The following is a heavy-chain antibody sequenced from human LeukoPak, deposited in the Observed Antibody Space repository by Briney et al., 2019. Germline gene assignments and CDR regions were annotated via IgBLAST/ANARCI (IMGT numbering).Heavy chain of an antibody. Sequence: GGSLRLSCAASGFTFKSYEMNWVRQAPGKGLEWVSSISTSGSYLYYADSVKGRFTISRDNAKSSLYLQMNSLRAEDTAVYYCARDGGAYDSSGYYVYFDYWGQGTLVTVSS. V-gene: IGHV3-21*01. CDR1: GFTFKSYE. CDR2: ISTSGSYL. J-gene: IGHJ4*02. D-gene: IGHD3-22*01. CDR3: ARDGGAYDSSGYYVYFDY.